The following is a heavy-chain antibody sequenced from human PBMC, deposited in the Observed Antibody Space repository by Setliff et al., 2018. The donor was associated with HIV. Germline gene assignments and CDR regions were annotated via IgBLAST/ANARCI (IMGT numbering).Heavy chain of an antibody. Sequence: PSETLSLTCYVTDDPISSYYWSWVRQPAGKGLEWIGRLYVSGDTNYNPSLKSRVTMSLDTSKKHFSLKLKSVTAADTAVYYCALTGHLLLRGYMDVWGKGTTVTSP. CDR2: LYVSGDT. CDR3: ALTGHLLLRGYMDV. V-gene: IGHV4-4*07. CDR1: DDPISSYY. D-gene: IGHD2-15*01. J-gene: IGHJ6*03.